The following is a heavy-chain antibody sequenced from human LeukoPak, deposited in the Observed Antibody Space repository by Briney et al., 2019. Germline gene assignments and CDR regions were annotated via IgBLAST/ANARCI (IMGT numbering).Heavy chain of an antibody. CDR1: GYTFTGYY. CDR2: INPNSGGT. CDR3: ARVGYCSSTSCYGGFDY. J-gene: IGHJ4*02. Sequence: ASVKVSCKASGYTFTGYYMHWVRQAPGQGLEWMGWINPNSGGTNYAQKFQGRVTMTRDTSTSTAYMELSRLGSDDTAVYYCARVGYCSSTSCYGGFDYWGQGTLVTVSS. D-gene: IGHD2-2*01. V-gene: IGHV1-2*02.